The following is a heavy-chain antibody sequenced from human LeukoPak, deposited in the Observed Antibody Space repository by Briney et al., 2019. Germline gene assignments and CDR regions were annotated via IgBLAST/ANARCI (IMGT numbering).Heavy chain of an antibody. CDR3: ARYRTYYDSSGYFVPYYFDY. CDR2: IYYSGST. Sequence: PSETLSLTCTVSGGSISSSSYYWGWIRQPPGKGLEWIGSIYYSGSTYYNPSLKSRVTISVDTSKNQLSLKLSSVTAAHTGWYHCARYRTYYDSSGYFVPYYFDYWGQGTLVTVSS. D-gene: IGHD3-22*01. V-gene: IGHV4-39*01. CDR1: GGSISSSSYY. J-gene: IGHJ4*02.